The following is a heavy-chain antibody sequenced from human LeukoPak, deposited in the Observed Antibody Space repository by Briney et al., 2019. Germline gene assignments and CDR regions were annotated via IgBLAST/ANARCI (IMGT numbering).Heavy chain of an antibody. CDR1: GYTFTSYY. D-gene: IGHD6-13*01. J-gene: IGHJ6*03. V-gene: IGHV1-46*01. CDR2: INLSGGST. CDR3: ARDGVAASDYYYYNYMDV. Sequence: GASVKVSCKASGYTFTSYYMHGVRQAPGQGLEWMGIINLSGGSTSYAQKFQGRVTMTRDMSTSTVYMELSSLRSEDTAVYYCARDGVAASDYYYYNYMDVWGKGTTVTVSS.